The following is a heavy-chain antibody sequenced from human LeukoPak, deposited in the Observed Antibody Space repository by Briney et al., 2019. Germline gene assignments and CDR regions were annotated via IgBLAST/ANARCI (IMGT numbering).Heavy chain of an antibody. J-gene: IGHJ4*02. Sequence: SETLSLTCTVSGASLTSPTYYQWSWIRQPPGKGLELIGNIYSSGSAKFNPSLKSRVTMSLDTSKNQFSLKLSSVTTEDSAVYYCARGPGIAADWGQGTLVTVSS. CDR1: GASLTSPTYY. D-gene: IGHD6-13*01. CDR3: ARGPGIAAD. CDR2: IYSSGSA. V-gene: IGHV4-61*01.